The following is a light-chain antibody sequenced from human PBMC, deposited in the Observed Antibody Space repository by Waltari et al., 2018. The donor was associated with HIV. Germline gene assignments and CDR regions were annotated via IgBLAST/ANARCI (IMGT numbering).Light chain of an antibody. CDR2: RNY. V-gene: IGLV1-47*01. CDR1: TSNIGRNH. CDR3: AVWDVSLNGRV. J-gene: IGLJ3*02. Sequence: SVLSQPPSASGPPGQRVTFPSSGSTSNIGRNHVSWYQQFPGTAPKLLIYRNYQRPSGVPDRFSGSKSGTSASLAISGLRSEDEADYYCAVWDVSLNGRVFGGGTKLTVL.